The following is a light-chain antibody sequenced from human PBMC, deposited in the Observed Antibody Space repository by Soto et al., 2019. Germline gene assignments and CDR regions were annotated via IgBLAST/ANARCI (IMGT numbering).Light chain of an antibody. CDR3: QQSYSDPQT. CDR2: AAS. V-gene: IGKV1-39*01. CDR1: QSISSY. J-gene: IGKJ3*01. Sequence: DIQMTQSPSSLSASVGYRVMITCRASQSISSYLNWYQQKVGKAPKLLICAASSLYSGVPSRFSGSGSGTDFTLTISSLQPEDFATYYCQQSYSDPQTFGPGTKVDIK.